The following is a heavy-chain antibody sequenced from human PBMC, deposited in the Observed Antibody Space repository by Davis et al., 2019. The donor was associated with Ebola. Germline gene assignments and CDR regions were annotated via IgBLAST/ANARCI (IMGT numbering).Heavy chain of an antibody. J-gene: IGHJ5*02. V-gene: IGHV1-24*01. CDR1: GYTLTELS. CDR2: FDPEDGET. CDR3: ARGRSREPHNWFDP. D-gene: IGHD1-26*01. Sequence: AASVKVSCKVSGYTLTELSMHWVRQAPGKGLEWMGGFDPEDGETIYAQKFQGRVTMTEDTSTDTAYMELSSLRSEDTAVYYCARGRSREPHNWFDPWGQGTLVTVSS.